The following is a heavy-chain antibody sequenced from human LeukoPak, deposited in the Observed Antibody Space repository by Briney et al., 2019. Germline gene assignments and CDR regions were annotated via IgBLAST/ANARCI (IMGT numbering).Heavy chain of an antibody. D-gene: IGHD6-19*01. CDR1: GCSISSYD. J-gene: IGHJ4*02. CDR3: ARQGSSGWGDFDY. CDR2: IYYSAST. V-gene: IGHV4-59*08. Sequence: PSETLSLTCTVSGCSISSYDWSWIRQPPGKGLEWIGYIYYSASTNYNPSLKSRVTISVDTSKNQFSLKLSSVTAADTAVYYCARQGSSGWGDFDYWGQGTLVTVSS.